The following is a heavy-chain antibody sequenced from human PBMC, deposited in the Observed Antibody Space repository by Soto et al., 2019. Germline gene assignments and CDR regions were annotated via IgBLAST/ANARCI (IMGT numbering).Heavy chain of an antibody. CDR3: AKDSGYLTSRYYFDY. CDR2: ISYDGSNK. V-gene: IGHV3-30*18. D-gene: IGHD1-1*01. CDR1: GFTFSSYG. J-gene: IGHJ4*02. Sequence: LRLSCAASGFTFSSYGMHWVRQAPGKGLEWVAVISYDGSNKYYADSVKGRFTISRDNSKNTLYLQMNSLRAEDTAVYYCAKDSGYLTSRYYFDYWGQGMLVTVSS.